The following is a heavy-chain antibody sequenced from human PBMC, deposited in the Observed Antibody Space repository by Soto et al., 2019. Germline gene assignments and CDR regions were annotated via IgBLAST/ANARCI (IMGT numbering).Heavy chain of an antibody. CDR1: AGTFSTYA. CDR2: VIPILGME. CDR3: ARDYSPNYYGAGSYLPGYYYGMDV. J-gene: IGHJ6*02. D-gene: IGHD3-10*01. V-gene: IGHV1-69*01. Sequence: QAQLVQSGAEVMKPGSSVRVSCKASAGTFSTYAIAWVRQAPGQGLEWMGGVIPILGMENYAKKCQGRLTITADGSTSTAYMELSSLRSEDTAVYYCARDYSPNYYGAGSYLPGYYYGMDVWGQGTTVTVSS.